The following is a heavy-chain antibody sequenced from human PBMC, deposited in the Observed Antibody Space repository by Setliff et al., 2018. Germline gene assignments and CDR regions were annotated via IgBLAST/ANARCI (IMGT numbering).Heavy chain of an antibody. CDR1: GYSFSNYG. J-gene: IGHJ5*02. D-gene: IGHD4-17*01. CDR2: IGAHNSNT. V-gene: IGHV1-18*01. CDR3: ARDPRRSYADFVSNWFDP. Sequence: GASVKVSCKTSGYSFSNYGISWVRQAPGQGLEWLGWIGAHNSNTDYAEKFQGRLSMTTDTSKGTAYMELRSLRSDDTAVYFCARDPRRSYADFVSNWFDPWGQGTPVTVSS.